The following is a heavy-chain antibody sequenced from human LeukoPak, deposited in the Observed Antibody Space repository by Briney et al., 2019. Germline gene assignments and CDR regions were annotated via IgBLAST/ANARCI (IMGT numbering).Heavy chain of an antibody. Sequence: GGSLRLSCAASGFTFSNYNMNWVRQAPGKGLEWVSYISSSSSIIYYADSVKGRFTISRDNAKNSLYLQMNSLRDEDTAVYYCARAGVVITVFDYWGQGTLVTVSS. J-gene: IGHJ4*02. CDR2: ISSSSSII. D-gene: IGHD3-3*01. V-gene: IGHV3-48*02. CDR3: ARAGVVITVFDY. CDR1: GFTFSNYN.